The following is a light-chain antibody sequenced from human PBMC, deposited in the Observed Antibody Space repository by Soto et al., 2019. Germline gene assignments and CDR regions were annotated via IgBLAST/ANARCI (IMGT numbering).Light chain of an antibody. CDR2: SNN. CDR3: AAWDDSLNAYV. CDR1: SSNIGSNT. Sequence: SVLTQPASAYGTPGQRVTISCYGSSSNIGSNTVNWYQQLPGTAPKLLIYSNNERPSGVPDRFSGSKSGTSASLAISGLQSEDEADFYCAAWDDSLNAYVIGTGTKVTVL. J-gene: IGLJ1*01. V-gene: IGLV1-44*01.